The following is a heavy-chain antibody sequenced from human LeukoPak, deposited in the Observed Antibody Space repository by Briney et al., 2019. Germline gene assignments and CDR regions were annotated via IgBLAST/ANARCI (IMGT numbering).Heavy chain of an antibody. CDR3: AKPTPHCTNGVCYYYGSGTYAGGAFDI. CDR2: ISGSGRST. CDR1: GFTFSSYG. Sequence: GGSLRLSCAASGFTFSSYGMSWVRQAPGKGLEWVSAISGSGRSTDYADSVKGRFTISRDNSKNTLYLQMNSLRAEDTAVYYCAKPTPHCTNGVCYYYGSGTYAGGAFDIWGQGTMVTVSS. D-gene: IGHD2-8*01. V-gene: IGHV3-23*01. J-gene: IGHJ3*02.